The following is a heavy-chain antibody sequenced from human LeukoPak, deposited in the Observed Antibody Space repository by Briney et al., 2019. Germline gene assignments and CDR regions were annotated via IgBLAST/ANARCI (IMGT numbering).Heavy chain of an antibody. CDR3: AKGSGYCSSTSCYAYAFDI. V-gene: IGHV3-30*18. D-gene: IGHD2-2*03. CDR2: ISYDGSNK. Sequence: GRSLRLSCAASGFTLSGYGMRWVRPAPGKGMEWVAFISYDGSNKYYTDSVKCRFTISRDNSKNTLYLQMNSLRAEDTAVYYCAKGSGYCSSTSCYAYAFDIWGQGTMVTVSS. J-gene: IGHJ3*02. CDR1: GFTLSGYG.